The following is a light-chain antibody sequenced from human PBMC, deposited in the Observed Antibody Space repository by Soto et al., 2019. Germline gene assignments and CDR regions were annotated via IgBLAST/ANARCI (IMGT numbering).Light chain of an antibody. CDR3: QQYNNWPRT. J-gene: IGKJ1*01. Sequence: EIVMTQSPATLSVSPGERATLSCRASQSVSSNLAWYQQKPGQAPRLPIHGATTRATGIPARFSGSGSGTEFTLTISSLQSEDFAVYYCQQYNNWPRTFGQGTKVDI. CDR2: GAT. V-gene: IGKV3-15*01. CDR1: QSVSSN.